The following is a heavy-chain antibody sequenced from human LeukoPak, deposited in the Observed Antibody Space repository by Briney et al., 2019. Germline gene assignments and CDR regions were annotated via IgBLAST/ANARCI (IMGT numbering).Heavy chain of an antibody. V-gene: IGHV1-8*03. CDR2: MNPNSGNT. CDR1: GYTFTSYD. Sequence: ASVKVSCKASGYTFTSYDINWVRQATGQGLEWMGWMNPNSGNTGYAQKFQGRVTITADESTSTAYMELSSLRSEDTAVYYCARYLHYGSGDYYFDYWGQGTLVTVSS. D-gene: IGHD3-10*01. CDR3: ARYLHYGSGDYYFDY. J-gene: IGHJ4*02.